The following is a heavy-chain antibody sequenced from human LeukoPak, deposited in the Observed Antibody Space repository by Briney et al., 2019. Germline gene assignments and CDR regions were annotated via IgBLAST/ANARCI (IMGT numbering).Heavy chain of an antibody. J-gene: IGHJ4*02. D-gene: IGHD3-22*01. Sequence: GASVKVSCKASGYTVTGYYMHWVRQAPGQWLEWMVWINPNSGGTNYAQKFQGRVTMTRETSISTAYMELSRLRSDDTAVYYCAGSYYDSSGYYFDYWGQGTLVTVSS. CDR3: AGSYYDSSGYYFDY. V-gene: IGHV1-2*02. CDR1: GYTVTGYY. CDR2: INPNSGGT.